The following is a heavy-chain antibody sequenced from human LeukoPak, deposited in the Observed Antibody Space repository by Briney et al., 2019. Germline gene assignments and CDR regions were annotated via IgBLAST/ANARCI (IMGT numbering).Heavy chain of an antibody. D-gene: IGHD4-17*01. Sequence: GASVKVSCKASGYTFTGYYMHWVRQAPGQGLEWMGWINPSGDSTSYAQKFQGRVTMTRDMSTSTDYMELSSLRSEDTAVYYCARPGHGTTVTNDAFDIWGQGTMVTVSS. J-gene: IGHJ3*02. V-gene: IGHV1-46*01. CDR2: INPSGDST. CDR3: ARPGHGTTVTNDAFDI. CDR1: GYTFTGYY.